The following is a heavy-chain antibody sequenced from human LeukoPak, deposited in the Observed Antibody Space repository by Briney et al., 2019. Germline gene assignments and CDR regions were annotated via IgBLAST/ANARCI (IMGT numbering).Heavy chain of an antibody. Sequence: GGSLRLSCAAPGFTFSSYAMSWVRQAPGKGLEWVSAISGSGGSTYYADSVKGRFTISRDNSKNTLYLQMNSLRAEDTAVYYCATWGSTEGGLDYWGQGTLVTVSS. CDR1: GFTFSSYA. CDR2: ISGSGGST. J-gene: IGHJ4*02. CDR3: ATWGSTEGGLDY. V-gene: IGHV3-23*01. D-gene: IGHD4-17*01.